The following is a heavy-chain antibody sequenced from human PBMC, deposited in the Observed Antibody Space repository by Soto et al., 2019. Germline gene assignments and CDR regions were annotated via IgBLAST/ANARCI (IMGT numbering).Heavy chain of an antibody. J-gene: IGHJ5*02. CDR1: GYTFTNYG. CDR3: ARVIPGAEAWFGP. Sequence: QVQLVQSGGEVKKPGASVKVSCKASGYTFTNYGVTWVRQAPGQGLEWMGCISAYTDNPNYAQKFQGRVTMTIDTSKTTAYMDLRSLTSDDTAVYYCARVIPGAEAWFGPWGQGTLVTVSS. D-gene: IGHD2-2*01. CDR2: ISAYTDNP. V-gene: IGHV1-18*01.